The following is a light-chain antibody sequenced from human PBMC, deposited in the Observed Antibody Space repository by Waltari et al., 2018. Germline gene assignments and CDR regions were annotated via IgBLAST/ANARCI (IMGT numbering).Light chain of an antibody. CDR1: TSDVGGYTY. CDR3: SSYTSISNTWV. V-gene: IGLV2-14*01. Sequence: QSALTQPASVSGSPGQSLTISCTGSTSDVGGYTYVSWYQQHPGKAPKFMIYEVSNRPSGVSNRFSGSKSGNTASLTISGLQAEDEADYYCSSYTSISNTWVFGGGTKLTVL. J-gene: IGLJ3*02. CDR2: EVS.